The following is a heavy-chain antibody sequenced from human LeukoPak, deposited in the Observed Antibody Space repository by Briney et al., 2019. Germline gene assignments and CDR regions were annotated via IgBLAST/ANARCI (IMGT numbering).Heavy chain of an antibody. V-gene: IGHV3-15*01. CDR3: AKDRGRYSSGFYYFDY. D-gene: IGHD6-19*01. CDR1: GFTFSSYS. J-gene: IGHJ4*02. Sequence: KTGGSLRLSCAASGFTFSSYSMNWVRRAPGKGLEWVGRIKSKTDVGTTDYAAPVKGRFTISRDDAKNTLYLQMNSLRAEDTAVYYCAKDRGRYSSGFYYFDYWGQGTLVTVSS. CDR2: IKSKTDVGTT.